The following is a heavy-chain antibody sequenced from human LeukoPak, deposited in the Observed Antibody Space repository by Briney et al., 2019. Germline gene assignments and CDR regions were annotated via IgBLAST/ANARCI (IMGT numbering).Heavy chain of an antibody. Sequence: GESLKISCKGFGFLFPNYWIAWVRQMPGKGLEWMGIIYAGDSDTRYNPSFQRQVIISADKSISTAHLQWSSLKASDTAMYYCARQSTNFYGSGTYLYWGQGTLVTVSS. D-gene: IGHD3-10*01. J-gene: IGHJ4*02. CDR1: GFLFPNYW. V-gene: IGHV5-51*01. CDR3: ARQSTNFYGSGTYLY. CDR2: IYAGDSDT.